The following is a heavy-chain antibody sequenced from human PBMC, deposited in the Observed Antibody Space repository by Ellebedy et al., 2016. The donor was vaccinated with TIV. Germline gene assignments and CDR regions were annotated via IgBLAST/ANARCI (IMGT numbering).Heavy chain of an antibody. V-gene: IGHV1-3*01. CDR3: ARDRLATIIGGVPSLCLDV. Sequence: AASVKVSCKAAGYTFTYYALHWVRQAPGQRPQWMGWLSATNGVTKVSAGFQGRVTITRDTSATTVNFELTSLTSEDTAVYYCARDRLATIIGGVPSLCLDVWGQGTTVIVSS. CDR2: LSATNGVT. J-gene: IGHJ6*02. CDR1: GYTFTYYA. D-gene: IGHD5-12*01.